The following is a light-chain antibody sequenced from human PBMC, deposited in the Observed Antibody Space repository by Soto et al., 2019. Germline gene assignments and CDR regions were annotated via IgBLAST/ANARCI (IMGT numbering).Light chain of an antibody. CDR3: QQYDNLPLT. Sequence: DIQITPSPSSLSASVGDRVTTTCQASHDISNYLNWYQQKPGKAPKLLIYDASNLETGVPSRFSGSGSGTDFTFTISSLQPEDIATYYCQQYDNLPLTFGGGTKVDIK. V-gene: IGKV1-33*01. J-gene: IGKJ4*01. CDR2: DAS. CDR1: HDISNY.